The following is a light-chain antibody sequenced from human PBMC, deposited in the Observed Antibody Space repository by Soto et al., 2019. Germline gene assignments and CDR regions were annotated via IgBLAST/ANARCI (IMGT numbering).Light chain of an antibody. CDR2: EVS. CDR3: SVTYARSNVFV. J-gene: IGLJ1*01. V-gene: IGLV2-8*01. Sequence: QSALTQPPSASGSRGQSVTISCTGTRSDVGGYNYVSWYQQHPGKAPKLLIYEVSKRPSGVPDRFSGSKSGNTASLTVSGLQAEDEADYHCSVTYARSNVFVFGTGTKLTVL. CDR1: RSDVGGYNY.